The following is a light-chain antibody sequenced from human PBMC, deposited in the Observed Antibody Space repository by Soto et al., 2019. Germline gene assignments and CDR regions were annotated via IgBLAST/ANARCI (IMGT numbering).Light chain of an antibody. Sequence: DIVMTQSPVTLSVSPGERATLSCRASQSISRNLAWYQQKLGQPPRLLIYGASTRATGIAARFSGSGSGTEFTLTISSLQPDDFATYYCQQYNSQRTFGQGTKVDIK. J-gene: IGKJ1*01. CDR1: QSISRN. CDR2: GAS. CDR3: QQYNSQRT. V-gene: IGKV3-15*01.